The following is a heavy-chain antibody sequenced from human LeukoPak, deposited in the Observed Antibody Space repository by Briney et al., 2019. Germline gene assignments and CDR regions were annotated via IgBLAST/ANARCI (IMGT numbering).Heavy chain of an antibody. D-gene: IGHD3-10*01. CDR2: IYHSGST. CDR1: GYSISSGYY. Sequence: SETLSLTCTVSGYSISSGYYWGWIRQPPGKGLEWIGSIYHSGSTYYNPSLKSRVTISVDTSKNQFSLELSSVTAADTAVYYCARYASMVRGVIYMDVWGKGTTVTVSS. V-gene: IGHV4-38-2*02. J-gene: IGHJ6*03. CDR3: ARYASMVRGVIYMDV.